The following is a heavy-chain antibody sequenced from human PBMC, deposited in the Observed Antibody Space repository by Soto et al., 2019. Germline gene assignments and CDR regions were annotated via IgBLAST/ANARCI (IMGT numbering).Heavy chain of an antibody. CDR1: GFTFSSYG. J-gene: IGHJ5*02. D-gene: IGHD3-10*01. CDR2: ISYDGSNK. V-gene: IGHV3-30*18. CDR3: AKDPWGSGTLSGWFDP. Sequence: QVQLVGSGGGVVQPGRSLRLSCAASGFTFSSYGMHWVRQAPGKGLEWVAVISYDGSNKYYADSVKGRFTISRDNSKNTLYLQMNSLRAEDTAVYYCAKDPWGSGTLSGWFDPWGQGTLVTVSS.